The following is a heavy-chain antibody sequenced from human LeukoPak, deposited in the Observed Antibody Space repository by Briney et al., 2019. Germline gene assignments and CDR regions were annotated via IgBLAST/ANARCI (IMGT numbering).Heavy chain of an antibody. CDR3: ARADFYYGSGSYFQRGAFDI. Sequence: SQTLSLTCAISGDSVSSNSAAWNWIRQSPSRGLEWLGRTYYRSKWYNDYAVSVKSRITISPDTSKNQFSLQLNSVTPEDTAVYYCARADFYYGSGSYFQRGAFDIWGQGTMVTVSS. CDR2: TYYRSKWYN. CDR1: GDSVSSNSAA. J-gene: IGHJ3*02. V-gene: IGHV6-1*01. D-gene: IGHD3-10*01.